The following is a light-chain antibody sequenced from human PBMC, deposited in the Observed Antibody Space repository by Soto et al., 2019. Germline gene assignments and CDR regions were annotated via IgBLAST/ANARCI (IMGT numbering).Light chain of an antibody. Sequence: DIQMTQSPSSLSAPVGDRVTITCRASQSISNYLNWYQQKPGKAPKLLIYATSSLQSGVPSRFSGSGSGTDFTLTISSLQPEDFATYYCQQSYNTLALTFGGGTKVEIK. CDR1: QSISNY. J-gene: IGKJ4*01. V-gene: IGKV1-39*01. CDR3: QQSYNTLALT. CDR2: ATS.